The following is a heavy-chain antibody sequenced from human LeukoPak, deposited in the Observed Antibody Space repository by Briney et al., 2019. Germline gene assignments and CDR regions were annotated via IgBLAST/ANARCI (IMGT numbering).Heavy chain of an antibody. CDR1: GGTFSSYT. CDR3: ASGLRFLEWLPVDY. CDR2: IIPILGIA. Sequence: SVKVSCKASGGTFSSYTISWVRQAPGQGLEWMGRIIPILGIANYAQKFQGRVTITADKSTSTAYMELSSLRSEDTAVYYCASGLRFLEWLPVDYWGQGALVTVSS. D-gene: IGHD3-3*01. V-gene: IGHV1-69*02. J-gene: IGHJ4*02.